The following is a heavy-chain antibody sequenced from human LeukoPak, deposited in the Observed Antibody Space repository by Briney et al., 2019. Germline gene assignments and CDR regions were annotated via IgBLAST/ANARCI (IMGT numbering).Heavy chain of an antibody. J-gene: IGHJ4*02. Sequence: TGGSLRLSCAASGFTFSSYAMNWVRQVPGKGLDWASAISAGGSGTYYADSVKGRFTISRDNSKNTLYLQMNGLRAEDTARYYCAKTDGSGKPFIDYWGQGTLVTVSS. D-gene: IGHD3-10*01. CDR3: AKTDGSGKPFIDY. CDR1: GFTFSSYA. CDR2: ISAGGSGT. V-gene: IGHV3-23*01.